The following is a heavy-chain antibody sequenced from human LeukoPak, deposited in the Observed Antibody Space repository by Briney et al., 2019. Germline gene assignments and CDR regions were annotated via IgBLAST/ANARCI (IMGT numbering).Heavy chain of an antibody. Sequence: GGSLRLSCAASGFTFSNAWMSWVRQAPGKGLEWVGRIKSKTDGGTTDYVAPVKGRFTISRDDSKNTLYLQMNSLKSEDTAVYYCTTDYGSGSYRYFNYWGQGTLVTVSS. CDR2: IKSKTDGGTT. J-gene: IGHJ4*02. D-gene: IGHD3-10*01. V-gene: IGHV3-15*01. CDR3: TTDYGSGSYRYFNY. CDR1: GFTFSNAW.